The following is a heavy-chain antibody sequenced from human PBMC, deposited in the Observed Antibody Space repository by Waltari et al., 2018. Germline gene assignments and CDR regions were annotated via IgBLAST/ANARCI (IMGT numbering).Heavy chain of an antibody. J-gene: IGHJ4*02. Sequence: EVQLVESGGDLVQPGGSLRLSCAASGLTFSKYWMSWVRQAPGKGVERLANIKDDVSEQNYVDSVKGRFIISRDNANNALYLQMNSLRVEDTAVYYCARDRGYFDYWGQGTLVTVSS. D-gene: IGHD1-26*01. CDR3: ARDRGYFDY. V-gene: IGHV3-7*01. CDR1: GLTFSKYW. CDR2: IKDDVSEQ.